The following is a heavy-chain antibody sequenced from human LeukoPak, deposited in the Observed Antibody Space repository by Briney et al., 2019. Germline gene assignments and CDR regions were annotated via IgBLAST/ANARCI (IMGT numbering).Heavy chain of an antibody. D-gene: IGHD2-2*01. V-gene: IGHV3-30*18. Sequence: GGSLRLSCAASGFTFSSYGMHWVRQAPGKGLEWVAVISYDGSNKYYADSVKGRFTISRDNSKNTLYLQMNSLRAEDTAVYYCAKGYENNYAYTLSWGQGNLVTVSS. CDR2: ISYDGSNK. J-gene: IGHJ5*02. CDR3: AKGYENNYAYTLS. CDR1: GFTFSSYG.